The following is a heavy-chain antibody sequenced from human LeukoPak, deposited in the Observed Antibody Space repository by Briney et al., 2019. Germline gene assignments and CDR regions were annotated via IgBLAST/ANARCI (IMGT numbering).Heavy chain of an antibody. CDR3: ARRQPAYYFDY. J-gene: IGHJ4*02. D-gene: IGHD2-2*01. V-gene: IGHV4-39*01. Sequence: SETLSLTCTVSGGSISSSSYYWGWIRQPPGKGLDWIGSVYYSGRTYYNPSLKSRVAISVDTSKNQFSLKLSSVTAADTAVYYCARRQPAYYFDYWGQGTLVTVSS. CDR2: VYYSGRT. CDR1: GGSISSSSYY.